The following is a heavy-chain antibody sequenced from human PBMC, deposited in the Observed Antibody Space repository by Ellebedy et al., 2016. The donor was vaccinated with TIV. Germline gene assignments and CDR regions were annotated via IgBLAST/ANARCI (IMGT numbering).Heavy chain of an antibody. V-gene: IGHV3-21*06. CDR2: ISRRSNDI. CDR1: GFTFDSYS. J-gene: IGHJ4*02. Sequence: GESLKISCAASGFTFDSYSMSWVRQAPGKGLEWVSSISRRSNDISYADSVKVSVTITRDNTNNIIYLQMGSLSVEDTAVNYCSTGDILDNWGQGYLVTVSS. D-gene: IGHD2-15*01. CDR3: STGDILDN.